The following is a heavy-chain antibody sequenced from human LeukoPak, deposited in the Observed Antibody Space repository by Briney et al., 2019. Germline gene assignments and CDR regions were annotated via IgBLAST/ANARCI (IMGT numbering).Heavy chain of an antibody. V-gene: IGHV4-39*01. Sequence: SETLSLTCTVSGGSISSSSYYWGWIRQPPGKGLEWIGSIYYSGSTYYNPSLKSRVTISVDTSKNQFSLKLSSVAAADTAVYYCARRRGYYFDYWGQGTLVTVSS. D-gene: IGHD5-12*01. CDR3: ARRRGYYFDY. CDR2: IYYSGST. J-gene: IGHJ4*02. CDR1: GGSISSSSYY.